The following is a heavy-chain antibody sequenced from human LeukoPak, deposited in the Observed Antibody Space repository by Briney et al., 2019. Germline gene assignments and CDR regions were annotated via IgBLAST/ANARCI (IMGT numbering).Heavy chain of an antibody. CDR3: AKVVRSGYDSDY. J-gene: IGHJ4*02. D-gene: IGHD5-12*01. CDR1: GFTFSSYG. Sequence: GESLKISCKGSGFTFSSYGMHWVRQAPGKGLEWVAVISYDGSNKYYADSVKGRFTISRDNSKNTLYLQMNSLRAEDTAVYYCAKVVRSGYDSDYWGQGTLVTVSS. V-gene: IGHV3-30*18. CDR2: ISYDGSNK.